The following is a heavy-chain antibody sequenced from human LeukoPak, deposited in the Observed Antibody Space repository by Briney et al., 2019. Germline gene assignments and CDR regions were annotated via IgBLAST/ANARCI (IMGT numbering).Heavy chain of an antibody. V-gene: IGHV4-59*11. Sequence: SETLSLTCTVSGGSIGSHYWTWIRQTPGKGLEWIGYVYDIGSTKYNPSLKSRVTISVDKSRNQFSLKLSSVTAADTAVYYCARIRAGGGFDYWGQGTLVTVSS. CDR1: GGSIGSHY. J-gene: IGHJ4*02. CDR3: ARIRAGGGFDY. D-gene: IGHD6-13*01. CDR2: VYDIGST.